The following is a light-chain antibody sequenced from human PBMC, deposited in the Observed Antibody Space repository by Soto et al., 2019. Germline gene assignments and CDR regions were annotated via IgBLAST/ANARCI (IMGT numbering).Light chain of an antibody. Sequence: QTVVTQEPSLTVSPGGTVTLTCGSSTGAVTNGHYPYWFQQKPGQAPRTLIYDTNNRHSWTPARFSASLLGGKAALTLSGTQPEDEGEYYCLLSCSGARVFGGGPKLTVL. CDR2: DTN. CDR1: TGAVTNGHY. V-gene: IGLV7-46*01. CDR3: LLSCSGARV. J-gene: IGLJ2*01.